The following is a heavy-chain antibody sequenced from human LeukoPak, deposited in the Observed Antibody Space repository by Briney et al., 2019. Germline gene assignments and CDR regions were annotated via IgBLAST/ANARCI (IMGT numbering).Heavy chain of an antibody. Sequence: GGSLRLSCAASGFTFSSYGMHWVRQAPGKGLEWVAVISYDGSNKYYTDSVKGRFTISRDNSKNTLYLQMNSLRAEDTAVYYCAKGGQGFTDILTGYYRGDYWGQGTLVTVSS. CDR2: ISYDGSNK. V-gene: IGHV3-30*18. J-gene: IGHJ4*02. CDR3: AKGGQGFTDILTGYYRGDY. CDR1: GFTFSSYG. D-gene: IGHD3-9*01.